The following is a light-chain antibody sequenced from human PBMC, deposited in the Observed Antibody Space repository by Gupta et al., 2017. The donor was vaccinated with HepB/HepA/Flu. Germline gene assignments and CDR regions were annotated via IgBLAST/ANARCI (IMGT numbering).Light chain of an antibody. CDR3: NSRDSSGDHLV. V-gene: IGLV3-19*01. CDR1: SLSRYY. J-gene: IGLJ1*01. Sequence: SSELTQDPTVSVALGQTITITCQGDSLSRYYATWYQQKPGQAPVLVVYGKNNRPSGIPDRFSGSRSGNTASLTITGAQAGDEADYHCNSRDSSGDHLVFGAGTKVTVL. CDR2: GKN.